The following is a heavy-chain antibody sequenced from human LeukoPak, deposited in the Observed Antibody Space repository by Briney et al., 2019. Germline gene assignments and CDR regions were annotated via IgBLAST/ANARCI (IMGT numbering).Heavy chain of an antibody. D-gene: IGHD2-2*01. J-gene: IGHJ4*02. CDR1: GFTFSSYG. CDR3: AHGAMYQLDY. Sequence: GGSLRLSCAASGFTFSSYGMSWVRQAPGEGLEWVSAISDSGGSTYYTDSVKGRFTISGDNSRNTLFLQMNSLRAEDTAVYYCAHGAMYQLDYWGQGTLVTVSS. CDR2: ISDSGGST. V-gene: IGHV3-23*01.